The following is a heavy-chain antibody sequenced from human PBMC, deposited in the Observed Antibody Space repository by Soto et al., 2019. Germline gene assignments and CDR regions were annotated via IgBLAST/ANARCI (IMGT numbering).Heavy chain of an antibody. V-gene: IGHV4-34*01. J-gene: IGHJ5*02. CDR3: ARGLYSSSWYPNWFDP. CDR2: INHSGST. CDR1: GGSFSGYY. Sequence: SETLSLTCAVYGGSFSGYYWSWIRQPPGKGLEWIGEINHSGSTNYNPSLKSRVTISVDMSKNQFSLKLSSVTAADTAVYYCARGLYSSSWYPNWFDPWGQGTLVTVSS. D-gene: IGHD6-13*01.